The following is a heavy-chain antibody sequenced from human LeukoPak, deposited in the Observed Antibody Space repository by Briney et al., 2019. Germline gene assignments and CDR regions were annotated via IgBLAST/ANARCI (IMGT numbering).Heavy chain of an antibody. CDR3: AKDGASSSWYRLRIKNWFDP. V-gene: IGHV3-30*18. D-gene: IGHD6-13*01. Sequence: GGSLRLSCAASGFTFSSYGMHWVRQAPGKGLEWVAVISYDGSNKYYADSVKGRFTISRDNSKNTLYLQMNSLRAEDTAVYYCAKDGASSSWYRLRIKNWFDPWGQGTLVTVSS. J-gene: IGHJ5*02. CDR2: ISYDGSNK. CDR1: GFTFSSYG.